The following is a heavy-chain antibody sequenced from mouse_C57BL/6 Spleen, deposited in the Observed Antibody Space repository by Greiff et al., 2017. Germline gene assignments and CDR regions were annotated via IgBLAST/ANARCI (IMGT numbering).Heavy chain of an antibody. Sequence: VQLQQSGAELARPGASVKLSCKASGYTFTSYGISWVKQRTGQGLEWIGEIYPRSGNTYYNEKFKGKATLTADKSSSTAYMELRSLTSEDSAVYFCAREEDGYLICDYWGQGTTLTVSS. CDR3: AREEDGYLICDY. CDR2: IYPRSGNT. D-gene: IGHD2-3*01. V-gene: IGHV1-81*01. CDR1: GYTFTSYG. J-gene: IGHJ2*01.